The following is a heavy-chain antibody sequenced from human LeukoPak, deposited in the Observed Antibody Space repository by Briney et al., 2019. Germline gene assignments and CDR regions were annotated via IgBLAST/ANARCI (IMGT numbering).Heavy chain of an antibody. CDR3: ARRTLVWFGEKRGVFDP. CDR1: GGSFSGYY. CDR2: INHSGST. Sequence: PSETLSLTCAVYGGSFSGYYWSWIRQPPGKGLEWIGEINHSGSTNYNPSLKSRVTISVDTSKNQFSLKLSSVTAADTAVYYCARRTLVWFGEKRGVFDPWGQGTLVTVSS. D-gene: IGHD3-10*01. J-gene: IGHJ5*02. V-gene: IGHV4-34*01.